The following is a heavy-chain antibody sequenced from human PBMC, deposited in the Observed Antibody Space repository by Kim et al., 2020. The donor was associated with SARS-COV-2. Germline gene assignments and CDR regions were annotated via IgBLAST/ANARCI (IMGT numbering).Heavy chain of an antibody. Sequence: TNYAQEFQGRATMTRDTCIRTAYMELSRLRSDDTAVYYCARDRHGDGMDVWGQGTTVTVSS. CDR2: T. D-gene: IGHD3-3*01. J-gene: IGHJ6*02. CDR3: ARDRHGDGMDV. V-gene: IGHV1-2*02.